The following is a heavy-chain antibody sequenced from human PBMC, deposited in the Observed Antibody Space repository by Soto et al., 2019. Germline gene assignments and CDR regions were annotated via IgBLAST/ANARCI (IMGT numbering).Heavy chain of an antibody. V-gene: IGHV1-8*01. Sequence: ASVKVSCKASGYTFTTYDISWVRQATGQGLEWMGWMDPKSGHTDYAAKFQGRVTMTRNTSTSTAYMELSSLRSDDTAVYYCTRDAARDSSARGWFDPWGPGTLVTVSS. CDR2: MDPKSGHT. CDR3: TRDAARDSSARGWFDP. J-gene: IGHJ5*02. CDR1: GYTFTTYD. D-gene: IGHD6-13*01.